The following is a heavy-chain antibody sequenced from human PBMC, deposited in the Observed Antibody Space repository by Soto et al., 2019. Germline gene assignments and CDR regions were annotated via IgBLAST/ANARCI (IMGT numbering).Heavy chain of an antibody. D-gene: IGHD3-3*01. J-gene: IGHJ6*02. CDR3: ARDASYYSLWSGYYPSRNGMDV. CDR2: IWYDGSKK. CDR1: GFTFSSLG. Sequence: PXVSLRLTCAASGFTFSSLGMHWVGQAPGKGLEWVSLIWYDGSKKSYGDSVKGRFTISRDNSRNTVYLQMNSLRADDTAVYYCARDASYYSLWSGYYPSRNGMDVWGQGTTVTVSS. V-gene: IGHV3-33*01.